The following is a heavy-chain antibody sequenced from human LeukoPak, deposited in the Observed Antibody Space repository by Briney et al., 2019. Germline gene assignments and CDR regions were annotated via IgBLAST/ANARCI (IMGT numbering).Heavy chain of an antibody. D-gene: IGHD3-3*01. V-gene: IGHV3-23*01. CDR1: GFTFSSYA. CDR2: ISGSGGST. Sequence: GGSLRLSCAASGFTFSSYAMSWVRQAPGKGLEWVSAISGSGGSTYYADSVKGRFTISRDNAKNTLHLQMNSLRAEDTAVYYCAREIFGVVTVFDYWGQGTLVTVSS. J-gene: IGHJ4*02. CDR3: AREIFGVVTVFDY.